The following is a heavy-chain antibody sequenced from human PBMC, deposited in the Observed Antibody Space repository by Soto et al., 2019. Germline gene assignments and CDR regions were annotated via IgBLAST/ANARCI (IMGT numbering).Heavy chain of an antibody. CDR2: IKQDGSEK. Sequence: GGSLRLSCAASGFTFSSYWMSWVRQAPGKGLEWVANIKQDGSEKYYVDSVKGRFTISRDNAKNSLYLQMNSLRAEDTAVYYCARNGHSSGWYRGQGDYWGQGTLVTVSS. CDR1: GFTFSSYW. D-gene: IGHD6-19*01. J-gene: IGHJ4*02. V-gene: IGHV3-7*01. CDR3: ARNGHSSGWYRGQGDY.